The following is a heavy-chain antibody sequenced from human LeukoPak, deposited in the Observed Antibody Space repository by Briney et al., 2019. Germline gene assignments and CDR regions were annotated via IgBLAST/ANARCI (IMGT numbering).Heavy chain of an antibody. Sequence: GASVKVSCKASGYTFTGYYMHWVRQAPGQGLEWMGWINPNSGGTNYAQKFQGRVTMTRDTSISTAYMELSRLRSDDTAVYYCARVSRVSADSYGWGKDNGANAFDIWGQGTMVTVSS. CDR3: ARVSRVSADSYGWGKDNGANAFDI. CDR1: GYTFTGYY. CDR2: INPNSGGT. D-gene: IGHD5-18*01. V-gene: IGHV1-2*02. J-gene: IGHJ3*02.